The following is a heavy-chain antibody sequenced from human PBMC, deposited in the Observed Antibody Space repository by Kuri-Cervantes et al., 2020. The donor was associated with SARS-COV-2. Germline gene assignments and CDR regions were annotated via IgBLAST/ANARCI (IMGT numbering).Heavy chain of an antibody. CDR2: IDPRDSYV. D-gene: IGHD6-19*01. J-gene: IGHJ3*02. CDR3: ARRVAESIRDDVFDI. V-gene: IGHV5-10-1*01. Sequence: KVSCKGSGYSFTSYWINWVRQVPGKGLEWMGRIDPRDSYVNYSPSLQGHISISADQSISTAYLQWSSLEASDTAVYFCARRVAESIRDDVFDIWGQGTMVTVSS. CDR1: GYSFTSYW.